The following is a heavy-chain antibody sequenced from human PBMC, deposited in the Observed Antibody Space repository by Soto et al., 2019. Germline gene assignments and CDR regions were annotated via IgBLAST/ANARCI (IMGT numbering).Heavy chain of an antibody. CDR2: IKQDGSEK. D-gene: IGHD3-10*01. V-gene: IGHV3-7*01. CDR1: GFTFSSYW. J-gene: IGHJ3*02. CDR3: ARGHLLWFGELSYAFDI. Sequence: EVQLVESGGGLVQPGGFLRLSCAASGFTFSSYWMSWVRQAPGKGLEWVANIKQDGSEKYYVDSVKGRFTISRDNAKNSLYLQMNSLRAEDTAVYYCARGHLLWFGELSYAFDIWGQGTMVTVSS.